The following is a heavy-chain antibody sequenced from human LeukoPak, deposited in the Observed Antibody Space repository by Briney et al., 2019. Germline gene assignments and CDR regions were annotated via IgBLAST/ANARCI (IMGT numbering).Heavy chain of an antibody. D-gene: IGHD5-12*01. CDR1: GGSISSSSYY. CDR3: ARVGYSGYDNRGSFDY. Sequence: ASETLSLTCTVSGGSISSSSYYWGWIRQPPGKGLEWIGTIYYSGSTSYNPSFKSRVTISLDTSKNHFSLMLTSVTAADTAVYYCARVGYSGYDNRGSFDYWGQGTLVTVSS. J-gene: IGHJ4*02. V-gene: IGHV4-39*07. CDR2: IYYSGST.